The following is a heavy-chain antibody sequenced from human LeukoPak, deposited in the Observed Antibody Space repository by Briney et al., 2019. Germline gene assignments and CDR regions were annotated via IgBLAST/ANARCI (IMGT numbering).Heavy chain of an antibody. J-gene: IGHJ4*02. CDR2: IYYSGST. CDR1: GGSISSSSYY. D-gene: IGHD3-10*01. V-gene: IGHV4-39*01. CDR3: ARRGYYGSGSYYFDY. Sequence: NPAETLSLTCTVSGGSISSSSYYWGWIRQPPGKGLEWIGSIYYSGSTYYNPSLKSRVTISVDTSKNQFSLKLSSVTAADTAVYYCARRGYYGSGSYYFDYWGQGTLVTVSS.